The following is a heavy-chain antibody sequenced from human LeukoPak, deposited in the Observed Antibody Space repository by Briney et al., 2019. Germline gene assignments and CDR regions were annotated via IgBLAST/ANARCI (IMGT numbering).Heavy chain of an antibody. J-gene: IGHJ4*02. CDR3: ARYTYYYDSSGYRHFDY. V-gene: IGHV4-59*01. Sequence: SETLSLTCTVSGGSISSYYWSWIRQPPGKGLEWIGYIYYSGSTNYNPSLKSRVTISVDTSKNQFSLKLSSVTAADTAVYYCARYTYYYDSSGYRHFDYWGQGTLVTVSS. D-gene: IGHD3-22*01. CDR2: IYYSGST. CDR1: GGSISSYY.